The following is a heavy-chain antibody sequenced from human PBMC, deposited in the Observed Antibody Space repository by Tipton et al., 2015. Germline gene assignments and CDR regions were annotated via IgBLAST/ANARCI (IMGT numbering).Heavy chain of an antibody. CDR2: IYYSGST. J-gene: IGHJ5*02. V-gene: IGHV4-39*02. Sequence: TLSLTCTVSGGSISSSLHYWGWIRQPPGKGLEWIGSIYYSGSTYYNPSLKSRVTISVDTSKKQVSLNITSVVAADTAEYYCARGRSADYGDYVNWFDPWGQGTLVTVSS. CDR1: GGSISSSLHY. D-gene: IGHD4-17*01. CDR3: ARGRSADYGDYVNWFDP.